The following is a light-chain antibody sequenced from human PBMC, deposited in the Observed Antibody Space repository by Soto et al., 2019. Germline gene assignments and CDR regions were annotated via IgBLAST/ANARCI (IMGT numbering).Light chain of an antibody. Sequence: AIQMTQSPSSLSASVGDRVTITCRASQGIRNDLGWYQQKPGKAPKLLIYAASSLQSGVPSRFSGSGSGTDFTLSITSLQPDDFATYYCQQCFWHWTFGQGTKVDIK. J-gene: IGKJ1*01. CDR3: QQCFWHWT. CDR2: AAS. V-gene: IGKV1-6*01. CDR1: QGIRND.